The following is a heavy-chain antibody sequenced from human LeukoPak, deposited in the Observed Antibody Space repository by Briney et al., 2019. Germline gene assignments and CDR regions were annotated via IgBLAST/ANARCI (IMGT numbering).Heavy chain of an antibody. J-gene: IGHJ4*02. CDR1: GFVFSNYW. D-gene: IGHD5-24*01. CDR3: ARGGNSSWDY. Sequence: PGRSLRLSCAASGFVFSNYWMSWVRQAPGKGLEWVANIKPDGTEKYYVDSLKGRFTISRGNAKNSLYLQMNSLRVEDTAVYYCARGGNSSWDYWGQGALVTVSS. V-gene: IGHV3-7*01. CDR2: IKPDGTEK.